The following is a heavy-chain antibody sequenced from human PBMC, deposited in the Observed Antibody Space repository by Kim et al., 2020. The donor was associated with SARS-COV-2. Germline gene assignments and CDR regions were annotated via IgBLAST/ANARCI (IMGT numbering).Heavy chain of an antibody. CDR1: GFTFSSYG. V-gene: IGHV3-30*18. CDR3: AKGSSGSGYSAADH. J-gene: IGHJ5*02. D-gene: IGHD5-12*01. Sequence: GGSLRLSCAASGFTFSSYGLHWVRQAPGRGLEWVAVISHDENEEFYADAVKGRFTISRDNSNNLLYLEIKSLKTDDTALYYFAKGSSGSGYSAADHWGQGTLVTVSS. CDR2: ISHDENEE.